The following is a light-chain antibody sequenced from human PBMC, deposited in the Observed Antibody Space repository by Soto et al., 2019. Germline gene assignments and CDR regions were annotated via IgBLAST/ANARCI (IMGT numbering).Light chain of an antibody. CDR1: QTVXSW. Sequence: IQMTQSPSTLSGSVGDRVTITCRARQTVXSWLVWYQQQPGKAPKLLXYEASTLKSGVPSRLSGSGSGTEFTLPISSLQPEDFANYYCQHYNSYSEAFGQGTKVDIK. J-gene: IGKJ1*01. V-gene: IGKV1-5*03. CDR3: QHYNSYSEA. CDR2: EAS.